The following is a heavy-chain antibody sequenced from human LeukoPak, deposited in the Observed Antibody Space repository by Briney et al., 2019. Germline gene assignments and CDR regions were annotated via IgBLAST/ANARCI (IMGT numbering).Heavy chain of an antibody. Sequence: ASVKVSCKASGYTFTGYYMHWVRQAPGQGLEWMGWTNPNSGGTNYAQKFQGRVTMTRDTSISTAYMELSRLRSDDTAVYYCARDRGLGYCSGGSCYGYNWFDPWGQGTLVTVSS. J-gene: IGHJ5*02. V-gene: IGHV1-2*02. CDR3: ARDRGLGYCSGGSCYGYNWFDP. CDR2: TNPNSGGT. CDR1: GYTFTGYY. D-gene: IGHD2-15*01.